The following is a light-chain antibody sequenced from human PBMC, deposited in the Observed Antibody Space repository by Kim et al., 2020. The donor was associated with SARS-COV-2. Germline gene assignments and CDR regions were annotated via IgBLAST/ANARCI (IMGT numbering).Light chain of an antibody. V-gene: IGKV1D-16*01. CDR1: QGISSW. Sequence: ASVGDRVTITCRASQGISSWLAWYQQKPEKAPKPLIYAASTLQSGVPSRFSGSGSGTDFTLTISSLQAEDFATYYCQQYNSYPPTFGGGTKVDIK. CDR2: AAS. CDR3: QQYNSYPPT. J-gene: IGKJ4*01.